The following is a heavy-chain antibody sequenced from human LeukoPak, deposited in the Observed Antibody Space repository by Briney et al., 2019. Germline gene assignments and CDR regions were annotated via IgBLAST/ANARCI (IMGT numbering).Heavy chain of an antibody. V-gene: IGHV4-30-2*01. Sequence: SQTLSLTCTVSGGSISSGGYYWSWIRQPPGKGLEWIGYIYHSGSTYYNPSLKSRVTISVDRSKNQFSLKLSPVTAADTAVYYCARQAEGPYLWRIFDPWGQGTLVTVSS. J-gene: IGHJ5*02. CDR2: IYHSGST. CDR1: GGSISSGGYY. CDR3: ARQAEGPYLWRIFDP. D-gene: IGHD3-3*01.